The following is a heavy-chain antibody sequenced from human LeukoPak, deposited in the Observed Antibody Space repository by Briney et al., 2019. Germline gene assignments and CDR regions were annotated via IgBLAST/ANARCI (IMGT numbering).Heavy chain of an antibody. CDR2: ISGSGGST. CDR1: GFTFSSYG. J-gene: IGHJ3*02. D-gene: IGHD6-19*01. V-gene: IGHV3-23*01. CDR3: AKTYSSGWYTDAFDI. Sequence: GGGLRLSCAASGFTFSSYGMSWVRQAPGKGLEWVSAISGSGGSTYYADSVKGRFTISRDNSKNTLYLQMNSLRAEDTAVYYCAKTYSSGWYTDAFDIWGQGTMVTVSS.